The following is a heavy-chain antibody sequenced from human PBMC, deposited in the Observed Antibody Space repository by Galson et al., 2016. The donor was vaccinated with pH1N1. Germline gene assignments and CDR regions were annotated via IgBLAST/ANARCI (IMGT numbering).Heavy chain of an antibody. CDR3: ARMRYGDYSDWSDP. CDR1: GFSLSTSGMC. CDR2: IDWDDDK. J-gene: IGHJ5*02. D-gene: IGHD4-17*01. V-gene: IGHV2-70*01. Sequence: PALVKPTQTLTLTCTFSGFSLSTSGMCVSWIRQPPGKALEWLALIDWDDDKYYSTSLKTRLTISKDTSKNQVVLTMTNMDPVDTATYYCARMRYGDYSDWSDPWGQGTLVTVSS.